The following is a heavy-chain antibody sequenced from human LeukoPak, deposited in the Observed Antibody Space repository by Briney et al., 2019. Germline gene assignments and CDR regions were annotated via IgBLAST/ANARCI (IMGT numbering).Heavy chain of an antibody. J-gene: IGHJ5*02. CDR3: AKDPTIFGGDNWFDP. D-gene: IGHD3-3*01. V-gene: IGHV3-23*01. Sequence: GGSPRLSCAASGFTFSSYAMSWVRQAPGKGLEWVSAISGSGGSTYYADSVKGRFTISRDNSKNTLYLQMNSLRAEDTAVYYCAKDPTIFGGDNWFDPWGQGTLVTVSS. CDR1: GFTFSSYA. CDR2: ISGSGGST.